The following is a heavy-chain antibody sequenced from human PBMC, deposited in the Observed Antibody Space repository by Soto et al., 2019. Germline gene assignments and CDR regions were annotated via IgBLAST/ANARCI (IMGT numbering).Heavy chain of an antibody. CDR3: ARAGVYYYDSSGYYYGIMGYYFDY. D-gene: IGHD3-22*01. CDR2: IYYSGST. J-gene: IGHJ4*02. V-gene: IGHV4-59*01. Sequence: PSETLSLTCTVSGGSISSYYWSWIRQPPGKGLEWIGYIYYSGSTNYNPSLKSRVTISVDTSKNQFSLKLSSVTAADTAVYYCARAGVYYYDSSGYYYGIMGYYFDYWGQGTLVTVSS. CDR1: GGSISSYY.